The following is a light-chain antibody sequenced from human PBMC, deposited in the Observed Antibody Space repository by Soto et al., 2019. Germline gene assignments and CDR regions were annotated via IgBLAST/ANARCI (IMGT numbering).Light chain of an antibody. J-gene: IGKJ1*01. Sequence: EIVLTQSPGTLSLSPGERATLSCRASQSVSSSYLAWYQQKPGQAPRLLIYGASSRATGIPDRFSGSGSGTDFTLTISSLQPEDVAIYYCQKYNSAPWTFGQGTKVDIK. CDR3: QKYNSAPWT. CDR2: GAS. V-gene: IGKV3-20*01. CDR1: QSVSSSY.